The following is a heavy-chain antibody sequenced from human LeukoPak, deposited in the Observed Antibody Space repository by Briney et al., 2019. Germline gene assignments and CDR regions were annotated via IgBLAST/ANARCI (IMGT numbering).Heavy chain of an antibody. J-gene: IGHJ4*02. CDR2: ISYDGSNK. D-gene: IGHD2-2*01. Sequence: GGSLRLSCAASGFTFSSYAMHWVRQAPGKGLEWVAVISYDGSNKYYADSVKGRFTISRDNSENTLYLQMNSLRAEDTAVYYCARDPGGVVPAAYFDYWGQGTLVTVSS. V-gene: IGHV3-30*04. CDR1: GFTFSSYA. CDR3: ARDPGGVVPAAYFDY.